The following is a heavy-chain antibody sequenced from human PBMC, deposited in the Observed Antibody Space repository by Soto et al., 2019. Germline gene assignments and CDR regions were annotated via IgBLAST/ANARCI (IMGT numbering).Heavy chain of an antibody. Sequence: SETLSLTCTVSGASMSDYYGSWIRRSPGKGLEHIGYLHYSGSDNYNPSLKSRVTISMDRSRNQFSLRLSSVTAADTAIYYCARSGHSFAGAVWGQGIPVTV. V-gene: IGHV4-59*01. J-gene: IGHJ4*02. D-gene: IGHD3-16*01. CDR2: LHYSGSD. CDR3: ARSGHSFAGAV. CDR1: GASMSDYY.